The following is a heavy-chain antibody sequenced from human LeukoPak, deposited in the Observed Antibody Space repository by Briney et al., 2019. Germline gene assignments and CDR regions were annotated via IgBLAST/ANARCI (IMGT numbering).Heavy chain of an antibody. D-gene: IGHD3-22*01. CDR3: TLYYYDSSGYYSNYFDY. J-gene: IGHJ4*02. V-gene: IGHV3-49*04. Sequence: GGSLRLSCTASGFTFGDYAMSWVRQAPGKGLEWVGFIRSKAYGGTTEYAASVKGRFTISRDDSKSIAYLQMNSLKTEDTAVYYCTLYYYDSSGYYSNYFDYWGQGTLVTVFS. CDR2: IRSKAYGGTT. CDR1: GFTFGDYA.